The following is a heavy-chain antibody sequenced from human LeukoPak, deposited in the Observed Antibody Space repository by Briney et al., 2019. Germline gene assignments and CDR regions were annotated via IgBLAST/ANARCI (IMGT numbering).Heavy chain of an antibody. CDR1: GGSISSSGYY. CDR2: VDYTGIT. D-gene: IGHD5-18*01. Sequence: SETLSLTCTVSGGSISSSGYYWGWIRQPPGKGLEWIESVDYTGITSHGPSLKSRVTISVDTSKNQFALKVSSVSAADTGVYYCVSHPDSSYYYHMDVWGRGTTVTVSS. V-gene: IGHV4-39*01. CDR3: VSHPDSSYYYHMDV. J-gene: IGHJ6*02.